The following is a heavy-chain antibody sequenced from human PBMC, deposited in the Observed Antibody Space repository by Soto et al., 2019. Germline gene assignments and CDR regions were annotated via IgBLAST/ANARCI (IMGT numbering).Heavy chain of an antibody. V-gene: IGHV4-39*02. CDR1: GGSISSSSYY. CDR2: IYYSGST. Sequence: SETLSLTCTVSGGSISSSSYYWGWIRQPPGKGLEWIGSIYYSGSTYYNPSLKSRVTISVDTSKNHFSLTLSSVTAADTAVYYCARDGVGPFDYWGQGTLVTVS. J-gene: IGHJ4*02. D-gene: IGHD1-26*01. CDR3: ARDGVGPFDY.